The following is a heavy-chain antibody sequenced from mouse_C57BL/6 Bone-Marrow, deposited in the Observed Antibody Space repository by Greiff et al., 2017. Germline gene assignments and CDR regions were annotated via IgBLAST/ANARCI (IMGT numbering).Heavy chain of an antibody. CDR2: IYPGSGST. D-gene: IGHD1-1*01. Sequence: QVQLQQPGAELVKPGASVKMSCKASGYTFTSYWITWVKQRPGQGLEWIGDIYPGSGSTNYNEKFKSKATLTVDTSSSPAYMQLSSLTSEDSAVYYCARSAITTVVAHYAMDYWGQGTSVTVSS. CDR3: ARSAITTVVAHYAMDY. CDR1: GYTFTSYW. V-gene: IGHV1-55*01. J-gene: IGHJ4*01.